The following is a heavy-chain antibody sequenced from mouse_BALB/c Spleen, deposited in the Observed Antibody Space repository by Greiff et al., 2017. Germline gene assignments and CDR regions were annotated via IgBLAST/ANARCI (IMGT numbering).Heavy chain of an antibody. J-gene: IGHJ3*01. V-gene: IGHV2-4-1*01. CDR1: GFSLTSYG. CDR3: ARNPSSEAAWFAY. Sequence: VQRVESGPGLVQPSQSLSITCTVSGFSLTSYGVHWVRQSPGKGLEWLGVIWSGGSTDYNAAFISRLSISKDNSKSQVFFKMNSLQADDTAIYYCARNPSSEAAWFAYWGQGTLVTVSA. CDR2: IWSGGST.